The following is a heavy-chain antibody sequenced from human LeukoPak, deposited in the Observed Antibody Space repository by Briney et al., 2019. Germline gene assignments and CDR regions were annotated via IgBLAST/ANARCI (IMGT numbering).Heavy chain of an antibody. CDR2: INHSGST. J-gene: IGHJ6*02. V-gene: IGHV4-34*01. Sequence: RASETLSLTCAVYGGSFSGYYWSWIRQPPGKGLEWIGEINHSGSTNYNPSLKSRVTISVDTSKNQFSLKLSSVTAADTAVYYCARLGRPAAIAYYYYGMDVWGQGTTVTVSS. CDR3: ARLGRPAAIAYYYYGMDV. D-gene: IGHD2-2*01. CDR1: GGSFSGYY.